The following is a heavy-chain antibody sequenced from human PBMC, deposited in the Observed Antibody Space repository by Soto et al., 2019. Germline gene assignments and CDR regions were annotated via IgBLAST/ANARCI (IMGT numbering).Heavy chain of an antibody. J-gene: IGHJ4*02. CDR1: GFTFSSYW. CDR3: ARVDDVLRYLDWLVTPTYDLDY. D-gene: IGHD3-9*01. CDR2: IKQDGSEK. Sequence: PGGSLRLSCAASGFTFSSYWMSWVRQAPGKGLEWVANIKQDGSEKYYVDSVKGRFTISRDNAKNSLYLQMNSLRAEDTAVYYCARVDDVLRYLDWLVTPTYDLDYWGQGTLVTVSS. V-gene: IGHV3-7*03.